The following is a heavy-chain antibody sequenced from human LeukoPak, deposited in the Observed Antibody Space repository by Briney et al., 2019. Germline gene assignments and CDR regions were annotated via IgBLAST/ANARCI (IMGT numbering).Heavy chain of an antibody. D-gene: IGHD3-22*01. V-gene: IGHV3-23*01. CDR2: ISGSGGST. Sequence: GGSLRLSCAASGFTFSSYAMSWVRQAPGKGLEWVSAISGSGGSTYYADSVKGRFTISRDNSKNTLYLQMNSLRAEDTAVYYCAKGHYYDSSGYSHFYYWGQGTLVTVSS. CDR3: AKGHYYDSSGYSHFYY. J-gene: IGHJ4*02. CDR1: GFTFSSYA.